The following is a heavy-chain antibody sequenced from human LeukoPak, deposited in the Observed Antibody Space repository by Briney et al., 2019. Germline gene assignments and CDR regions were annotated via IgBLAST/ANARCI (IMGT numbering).Heavy chain of an antibody. D-gene: IGHD5-18*01. CDR3: ARGRKYSYGKAPFDY. CDR2: MNPNSGNT. CDR1: GYTFTSYD. V-gene: IGHV1-8*01. Sequence: ASEKVSCKASGYTFTSYDINWVRQATGQGLEWMGWMNPNSGNTGYAQKFQGRVTMTRNTSISTAYMELSSLRSEDTAVYYCARGRKYSYGKAPFDYWGQGTLVTVSS. J-gene: IGHJ4*02.